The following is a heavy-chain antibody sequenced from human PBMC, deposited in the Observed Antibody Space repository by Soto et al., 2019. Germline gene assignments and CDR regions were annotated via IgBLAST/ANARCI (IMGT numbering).Heavy chain of an antibody. D-gene: IGHD4-17*01. CDR2: IVNDGSEQ. V-gene: IGHV3-33*01. CDR3: ARDDNYDDNGLDH. CDR1: GFSFNTHG. Sequence: QVQLVESGGGVVRPGRSLRLSCEATGFSFNTHGMHWVRQAPGKGLEWVAVIVNDGSEQAYSDSEKGRFTISRDNSKNTLYLQMNNLRAEDTAVYYCARDDNYDDNGLDHWGQGILVTVSS. J-gene: IGHJ4*02.